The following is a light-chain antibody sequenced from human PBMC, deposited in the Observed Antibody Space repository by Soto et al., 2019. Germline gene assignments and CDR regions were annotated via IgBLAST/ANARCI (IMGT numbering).Light chain of an antibody. J-gene: IGLJ1*01. Sequence: QSALTQPRSVSGSPGQSVTISCTGTSSDVGGYNYVSWYQQHPGKAPKFMIYDVSKRPSGVPDRFSGSKSGHTASLTISVLQAEDEADYYCCSYAGSNTFAFGTGTQLTVL. V-gene: IGLV2-11*01. CDR1: SSDVGGYNY. CDR2: DVS. CDR3: CSYAGSNTFA.